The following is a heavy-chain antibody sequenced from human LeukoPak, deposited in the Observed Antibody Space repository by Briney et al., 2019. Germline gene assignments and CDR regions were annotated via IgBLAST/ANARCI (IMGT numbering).Heavy chain of an antibody. D-gene: IGHD3-3*01. CDR1: GYTFTGYY. Sequence: GASVKVSCKASGYTFTGYYMHWVRQAPGQGLEWMGWINPNSGGTNYAQKFQGRVTMTRDTSISTAYMELSRLRSDDTAVYYCARDTFWSGYYPDDYYYGMDVWGQGTTVTVSS. J-gene: IGHJ6*02. V-gene: IGHV1-2*02. CDR2: INPNSGGT. CDR3: ARDTFWSGYYPDDYYYGMDV.